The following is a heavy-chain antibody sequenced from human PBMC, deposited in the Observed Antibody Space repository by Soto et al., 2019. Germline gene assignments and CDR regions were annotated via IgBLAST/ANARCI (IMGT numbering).Heavy chain of an antibody. J-gene: IGHJ4*02. CDR3: ARSRTYGGNSFDY. Sequence: PGESLMIDCQTSGYSFTSYWIGWVRHGPGKGLEWMGIIYPGDSNTRYSPSFQGQVTISADKSITTAYLQWSSLKASDTAIYYCARSRTYGGNSFDYWGQGALVTVSS. CDR1: GYSFTSYW. D-gene: IGHD2-15*01. CDR2: IYPGDSNT. V-gene: IGHV5-51*01.